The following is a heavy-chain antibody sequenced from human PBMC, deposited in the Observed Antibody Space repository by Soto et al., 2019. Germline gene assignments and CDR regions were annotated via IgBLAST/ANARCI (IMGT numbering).Heavy chain of an antibody. J-gene: IGHJ4*02. D-gene: IGHD5-18*01. CDR2: LYNSGST. V-gene: IGHV4-61*01. CDR1: GGSVSSGSYY. Sequence: SFTCTVSGGSVSSGSYYWTWIRQPPGKGLEWIGCLYNSGSTNYNPALKSRATISVDTSKNQFSLRLSSVTAADTAVYYCARDNGYSYGYFDDWGQGTLVTVSS. CDR3: ARDNGYSYGYFDD.